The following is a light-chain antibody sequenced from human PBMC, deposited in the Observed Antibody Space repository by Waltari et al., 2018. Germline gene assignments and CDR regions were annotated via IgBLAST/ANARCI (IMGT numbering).Light chain of an antibody. CDR3: TSRDSSGDHLV. Sequence: SSELTQDPAVPVALGQTVTIACQGSSPRSVYARWYQQQPGQAPLLVISANNNRPSGIPDRFSGSSSGNTASLTITGAQAEDEADYYCTSRDSSGDHLVFGGGTRLTVL. CDR2: ANN. J-gene: IGLJ2*01. V-gene: IGLV3-19*01. CDR1: SPRSVY.